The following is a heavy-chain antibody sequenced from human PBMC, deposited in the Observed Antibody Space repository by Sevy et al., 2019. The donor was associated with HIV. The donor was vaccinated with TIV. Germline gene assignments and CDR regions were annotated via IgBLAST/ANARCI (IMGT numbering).Heavy chain of an antibody. V-gene: IGHV1-69*13. D-gene: IGHD3-22*01. Sequence: ASVKVSCKASGGTFSSYAISWVRQAPGQGLEWMGGIIPIFGTANYAQKFQGRVTITADESTSTAYMELRSLRSEDTAVYYCARGTSDYYDSSGYYPGWGQGTLVTVSS. CDR3: ARGTSDYYDSSGYYPG. CDR1: GGTFSSYA. J-gene: IGHJ4*02. CDR2: IIPIFGTA.